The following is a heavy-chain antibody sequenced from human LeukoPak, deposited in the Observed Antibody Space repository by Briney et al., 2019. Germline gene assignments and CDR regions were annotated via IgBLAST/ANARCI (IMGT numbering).Heavy chain of an antibody. CDR1: RFTFSSYT. CDR3: ASSSGLGAVHFDY. Sequence: GGSLRLSCAASRFTFSSYTMNWVRQAPGKGLEWASSVSSRSTYIYFADSVKGRFTISRDNAKNSLFLQMNSLRAEDTAVYYCASSSGLGAVHFDYWGQGTLVTVSS. J-gene: IGHJ4*02. V-gene: IGHV3-21*01. CDR2: VSSRSTYI. D-gene: IGHD3-16*01.